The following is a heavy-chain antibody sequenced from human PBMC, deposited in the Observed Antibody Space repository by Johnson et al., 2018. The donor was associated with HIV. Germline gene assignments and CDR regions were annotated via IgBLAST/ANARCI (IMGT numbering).Heavy chain of an antibody. J-gene: IGHJ3*02. CDR3: ARAEPWERRHYAFDI. V-gene: IGHV3-30*02. CDR1: GFTFRDYY. D-gene: IGHD1-1*01. CDR2: IRYDGSDK. Sequence: QVQLVESGGGLVKPGGSLRLSCAASGFTFRDYYMSWIRQAPGKGLEWVGFIRYDGSDKYYADSVKGRFTISRDNSKNTLYLQMNSLRAEDTAVYYCARAEPWERRHYAFDIWGEGTMITVSS.